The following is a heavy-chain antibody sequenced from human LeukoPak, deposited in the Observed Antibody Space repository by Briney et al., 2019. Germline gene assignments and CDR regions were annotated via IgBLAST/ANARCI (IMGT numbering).Heavy chain of an antibody. D-gene: IGHD3-10*01. Sequence: SETLSLTCTVSGGSISSYYWSWIRQPPGKGLEWIGYMHYSGSTNYDPSLKSRVTISVDTSKNQFSLKLSSVTAADTAVYYCARWILYSSGSYSDYWGQGTLVTVSS. CDR1: GGSISSYY. J-gene: IGHJ4*02. CDR2: MHYSGST. V-gene: IGHV4-59*01. CDR3: ARWILYSSGSYSDY.